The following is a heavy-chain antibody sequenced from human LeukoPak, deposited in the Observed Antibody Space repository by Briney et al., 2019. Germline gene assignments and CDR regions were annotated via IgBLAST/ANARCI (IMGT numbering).Heavy chain of an antibody. J-gene: IGHJ4*02. CDR3: AREADPTVASIPFDY. D-gene: IGHD5-12*01. CDR1: GFTFSSYN. CDR2: ISSGSSFI. V-gene: IGHV3-21*01. Sequence: GGSLRLPCAASGFTFSSYNMNWVRQAPGKGLEWVSFISSGSSFISYADSVKGRFTISRDNAKNSLYLQMNSLRVEDTALYFCAREADPTVASIPFDYWGQGALVTVSS.